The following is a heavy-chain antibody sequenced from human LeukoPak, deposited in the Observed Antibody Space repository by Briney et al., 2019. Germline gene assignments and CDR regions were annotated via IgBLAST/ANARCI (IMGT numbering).Heavy chain of an antibody. D-gene: IGHD2-2*01. J-gene: IGHJ5*02. Sequence: ASVKVSCKASGYTFTGYYMHWVRLAPGQGLEWMGWINPNSGGTNYAQKFQGRVTMTRDTSISTAYMELSRLRSDDTAVYYCARAPYCSSTSCYWFYNWFDPWGQGTLVTVSS. CDR1: GYTFTGYY. CDR2: INPNSGGT. CDR3: ARAPYCSSTSCYWFYNWFDP. V-gene: IGHV1-2*02.